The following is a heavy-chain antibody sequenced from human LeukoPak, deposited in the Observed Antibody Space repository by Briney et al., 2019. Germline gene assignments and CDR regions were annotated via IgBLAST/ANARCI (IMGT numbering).Heavy chain of an antibody. CDR1: GDSVSSNSAA. Sequence: SQTLSLTCAISGDSVSSNSAAWNWIRQSPSRGLEWLGRTYYRSKWYNDYAVSVKSQITIDPDTSKNQFSLQLNSVTPEDTAVYYCARGTEDSSSFTPFDYWGQGTLVTVSS. J-gene: IGHJ4*02. CDR3: ARGTEDSSSFTPFDY. CDR2: TYYRSKWYN. V-gene: IGHV6-1*01. D-gene: IGHD6-6*01.